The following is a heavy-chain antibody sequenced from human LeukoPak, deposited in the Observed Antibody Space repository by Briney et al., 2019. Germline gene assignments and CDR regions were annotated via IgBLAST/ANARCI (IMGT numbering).Heavy chain of an antibody. CDR2: INPSGDST. D-gene: IGHD6-13*01. CDR3: AKLAASETGEGS. J-gene: IGHJ5*02. CDR1: GYTFTSYY. V-gene: IGHV1-46*01. Sequence: ASVKVSCKASGYTFTSYYMHWVRQAPGQGFEWMGVINPSGDSTSYAQKFQGRVTMTRDTSTSTVYMELSSLRSEDTAIYYCAKLAASETGEGSWGQGTLVTVSS.